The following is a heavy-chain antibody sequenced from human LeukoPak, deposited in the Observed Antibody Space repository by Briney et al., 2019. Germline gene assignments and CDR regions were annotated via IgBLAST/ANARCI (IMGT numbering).Heavy chain of an antibody. J-gene: IGHJ4*02. CDR3: AKDGSFAQYYDSSGYSN. Sequence: GGSLRLSCAASGFTFDDYAMHWVRQAPGKGLEWVSGISWNSGSIGYADSVKGRFTISRDNAKNSLYLQMNSLRAEDTALYYCAKDGSFAQYYDSSGYSNWGQGTLVTVSS. CDR2: ISWNSGSI. CDR1: GFTFDDYA. V-gene: IGHV3-9*01. D-gene: IGHD3-22*01.